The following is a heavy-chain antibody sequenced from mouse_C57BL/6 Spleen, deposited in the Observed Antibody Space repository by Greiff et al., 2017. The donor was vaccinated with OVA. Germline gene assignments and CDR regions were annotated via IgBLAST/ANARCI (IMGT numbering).Heavy chain of an antibody. J-gene: IGHJ1*03. CDR2: IYPGDGDT. Sequence: QVQLQQSGAELVKPGASVKISCKASGYAFSSYWMNWVKQRPGKGLEWIGQIYPGDGDTNYNGKFKGKATLTADKSSSTAYMQLSSLTSEDSAVYFCAGLYYGNWYCDVWGTGTTVTVHS. V-gene: IGHV1-80*01. CDR3: AGLYYGNWYCDV. D-gene: IGHD2-1*01. CDR1: GYAFSSYW.